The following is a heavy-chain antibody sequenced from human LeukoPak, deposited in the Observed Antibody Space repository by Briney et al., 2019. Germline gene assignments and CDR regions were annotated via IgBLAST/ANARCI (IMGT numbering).Heavy chain of an antibody. V-gene: IGHV1-2*02. CDR2: INPNSGGT. Sequence: ASVKVSCKASGYTFTNYYMHWVRQAPGQGLEWMGWINPNSGGTNYAQKFQGRVTMTRDTSISTAYMELSRLRSDDTAVYYCAKDPEKGLAVARLEHWGQGTLVTVSS. CDR1: GYTFTNYY. J-gene: IGHJ5*02. CDR3: AKDPEKGLAVARLEH. D-gene: IGHD6-19*01.